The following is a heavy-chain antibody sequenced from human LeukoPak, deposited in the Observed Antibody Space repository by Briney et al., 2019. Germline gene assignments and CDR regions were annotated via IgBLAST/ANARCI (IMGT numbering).Heavy chain of an antibody. CDR3: ARANRVRGVIPYGMDV. CDR2: INPNSGGT. CDR1: GYTFTGYY. Sequence: ASVKVSCKASGYTFTGYYMHWVRQAPGQGLEWMGWINPNSGGTNYAQKFQGWVTMTRDTSISTAYMELSRLRSDDTAVYYCARANRVRGVIPYGMDVWGQGTTVTVSS. D-gene: IGHD3-10*01. J-gene: IGHJ6*02. V-gene: IGHV1-2*04.